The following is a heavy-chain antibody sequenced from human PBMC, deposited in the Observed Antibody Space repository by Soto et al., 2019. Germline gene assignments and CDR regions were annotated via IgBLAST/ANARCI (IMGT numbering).Heavy chain of an antibody. V-gene: IGHV4-59*01. CDR3: AREQILGGAFDI. CDR1: GGSISSYY. D-gene: IGHD3-16*01. J-gene: IGHJ3*02. Sequence: SETLSLTCTVSGGSISSYYWSWIRQPPGKGLEWIGYIYYSGSTNYNPSLKSRVTISVDTSKNQFSLKLNSVTAADTAVYYCAREQILGGAFDIWGQGTMVTVSS. CDR2: IYYSGST.